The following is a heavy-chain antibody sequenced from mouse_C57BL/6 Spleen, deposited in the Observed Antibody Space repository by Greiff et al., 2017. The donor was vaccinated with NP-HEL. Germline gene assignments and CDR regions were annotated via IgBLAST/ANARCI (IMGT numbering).Heavy chain of an antibody. CDR3: ARPHYYGSSQYYFDY. V-gene: IGHV1-64*01. J-gene: IGHJ2*01. CDR1: GYTFTSYW. D-gene: IGHD1-1*01. Sequence: VQLQQSGAELVKPGASVKLSCKASGYTFTSYWMHWVKQRPGQGLEWIGMIHPNSGSTNYNEKFKSKATLTVDKSSSTAYMQLSSLTSEDSAVYYCARPHYYGSSQYYFDYWGQGTTLTVSS. CDR2: IHPNSGST.